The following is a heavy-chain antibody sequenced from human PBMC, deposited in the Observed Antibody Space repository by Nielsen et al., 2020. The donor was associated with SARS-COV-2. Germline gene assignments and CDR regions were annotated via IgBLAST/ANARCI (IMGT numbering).Heavy chain of an antibody. V-gene: IGHV3-74*01. CDR3: VGDTGGRWGEL. CDR1: RFAFSNFW. J-gene: IGHJ4*02. Sequence: GESLKISCAASRFAFSNFWMHWVRQAPGKGLVWVSRVKNDGSGTSYADSVKGRFTISRDNAKNTLWLEMNSLRVDDTAVYYCVGDTGGRWGELRGQGTLVTVSS. D-gene: IGHD2-15*01. CDR2: VKNDGSGT.